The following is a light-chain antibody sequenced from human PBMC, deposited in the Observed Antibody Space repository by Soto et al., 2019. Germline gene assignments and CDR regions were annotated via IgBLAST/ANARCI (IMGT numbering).Light chain of an antibody. CDR1: SSDIGGHNF. Sequence: QSALTQPASMSGSPGQSITIACTGSSSDIGGHNFVSWYQQHPGKAPRLLIYDVFKRPSGVSSRFSGSKSGNTASLTISGLRAEDEAAYYCSSYSTTTTAIFGGGTQLTVL. J-gene: IGLJ2*01. V-gene: IGLV2-14*03. CDR3: SSYSTTTTAI. CDR2: DVF.